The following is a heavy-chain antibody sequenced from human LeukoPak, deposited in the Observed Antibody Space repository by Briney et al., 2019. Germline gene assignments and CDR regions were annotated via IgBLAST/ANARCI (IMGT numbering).Heavy chain of an antibody. Sequence: GGSLRLSCAASGFTFSSYSMNWVRQAPGKGLEWVSSISSSSSYIYYADSVKGRFTISRDNAKDSLYLQMNSLRAEDTAVYYCAREARHWYFDLWGRGTLVTVSS. CDR3: AREARHWYFDL. CDR2: ISSSSSYI. J-gene: IGHJ2*01. CDR1: GFTFSSYS. V-gene: IGHV3-21*01.